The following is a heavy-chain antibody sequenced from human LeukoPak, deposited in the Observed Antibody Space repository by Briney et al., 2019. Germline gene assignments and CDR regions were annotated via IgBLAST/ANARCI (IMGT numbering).Heavy chain of an antibody. CDR1: GGSFSGYY. CDR2: IYHSGST. Sequence: SETLSLTCAVYGGSFSGYYWSWIRQPPGKGLEWIGEIYHSGSTNYNPSLKSRVTISVDKSKNQFSLKLSSVTAADTAVYYCARQGSYSSSWGQGTLVTVSS. D-gene: IGHD6-13*01. CDR3: ARQGSYSSS. V-gene: IGHV4-34*01. J-gene: IGHJ4*02.